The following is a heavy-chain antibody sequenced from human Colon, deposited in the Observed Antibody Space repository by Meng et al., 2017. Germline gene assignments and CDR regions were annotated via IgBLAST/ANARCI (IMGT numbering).Heavy chain of an antibody. CDR1: GGSVSSPSYY. D-gene: IGHD1-26*01. CDR2: VYYTGSA. V-gene: IGHV4-61*03. CDR3: ARGRGSYSSIDF. J-gene: IGHJ4*02. Sequence: QVPLQGSGPRRVRPSETLSLTCSLSGGSVSSPSYYWSWIRQTPGKGLEWIGYVYYTGSANYNPPLKSRVTISVDTSKNHFSLNLTSVTAADTAVYYCARGRGSYSSIDFWGQGTLVTVSS.